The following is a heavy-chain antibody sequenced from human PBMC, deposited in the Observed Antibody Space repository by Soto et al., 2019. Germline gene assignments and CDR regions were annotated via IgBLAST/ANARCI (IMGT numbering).Heavy chain of an antibody. J-gene: IGHJ3*02. D-gene: IGHD1-26*01. CDR2: IYYSGST. Sequence: SETLSLTCTVSGGSISSYYWSWIRQPPGKGLEWIGYIYYSGSTNYNPSLKSRVTISVDTSKNQFSLKLSSVTAADTAVYYCAREGSGSYYHDAFDIWGQGTMGTV. CDR3: AREGSGSYYHDAFDI. CDR1: GGSISSYY. V-gene: IGHV4-59*01.